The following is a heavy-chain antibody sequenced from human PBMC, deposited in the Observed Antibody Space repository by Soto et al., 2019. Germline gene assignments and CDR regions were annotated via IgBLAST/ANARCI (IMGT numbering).Heavy chain of an antibody. V-gene: IGHV1-18*01. CDR3: ARKKIGKVWLDFDY. D-gene: IGHD6-19*01. J-gene: IGHJ4*02. CDR1: GYTFTSYG. CDR2: ISAYNGNT. Sequence: GASVKVSCKASGYTFTSYGISWVRQAPGQGLEWMGWISAYNGNTNYAQKLQGRVTMTTDTSTSTAYMELRSLRSDDTAVYYCARKKIGKVWLDFDYWGQGTLVTVSS.